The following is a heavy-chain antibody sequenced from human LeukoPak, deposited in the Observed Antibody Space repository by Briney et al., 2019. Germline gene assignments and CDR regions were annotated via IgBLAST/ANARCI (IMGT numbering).Heavy chain of an antibody. Sequence: PGGSLRLSCAASGFTFSSYGMHWVRQAPGKGLEWVAVIWYDGSNKYYADSVKGRFTISRDNSKNTLYLQMNSLRAEDTAVYYCAKDHGDIVVVPAATAPDYWGQGTLVTVSS. V-gene: IGHV3-33*06. CDR3: AKDHGDIVVVPAATAPDY. CDR2: IWYDGSNK. J-gene: IGHJ4*02. D-gene: IGHD2-2*01. CDR1: GFTFSSYG.